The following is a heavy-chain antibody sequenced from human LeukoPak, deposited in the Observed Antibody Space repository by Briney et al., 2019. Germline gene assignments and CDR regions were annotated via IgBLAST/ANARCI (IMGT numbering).Heavy chain of an antibody. Sequence: SETLSLTCTVSGGSIRSYYWSWIRQPPGKGLEWIGYIYYSGSTNYNPSLKSRVTISVDTSKNQFSLKLSSVTAADTAVYYCASGSGYYYFDYWGQGTLVTVSS. CDR1: GGSIRSYY. D-gene: IGHD3-22*01. V-gene: IGHV4-59*01. CDR2: IYYSGST. CDR3: ASGSGYYYFDY. J-gene: IGHJ4*02.